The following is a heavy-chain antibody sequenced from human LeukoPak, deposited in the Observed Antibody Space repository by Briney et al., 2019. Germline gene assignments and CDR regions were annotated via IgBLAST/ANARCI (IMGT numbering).Heavy chain of an antibody. CDR1: GFTFSSYS. D-gene: IGHD6-13*01. CDR3: AKDIRIGIAAAGILDY. V-gene: IGHV3-30*18. CDR2: ISYDGSNK. Sequence: GGSLRLSCAAYGFTFSSYSMNWVRQAPGKGLEWVAFISYDGSNKYYADSVKGRFTISRDNSKNTLYLQMNSLRAEDTAVYYCAKDIRIGIAAAGILDYGGQGTLGTVSP. J-gene: IGHJ4*02.